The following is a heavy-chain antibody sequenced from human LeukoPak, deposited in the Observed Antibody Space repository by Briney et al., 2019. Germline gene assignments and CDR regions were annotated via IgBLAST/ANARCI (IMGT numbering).Heavy chain of an antibody. D-gene: IGHD2-8*01. CDR2: IKQDGSEK. CDR1: GFTISRYW. Sequence: AGSLTLSCAASGFTISRYWISCVRQAPGKGLEWVANIKQDGSEKYYVDSVKGRFTISRDNAKNSLYLQMNSLRGEDTAVYYCVRVSCTNGVCYGFDYWGQGTLVTVSS. J-gene: IGHJ4*02. CDR3: VRVSCTNGVCYGFDY. V-gene: IGHV3-7*03.